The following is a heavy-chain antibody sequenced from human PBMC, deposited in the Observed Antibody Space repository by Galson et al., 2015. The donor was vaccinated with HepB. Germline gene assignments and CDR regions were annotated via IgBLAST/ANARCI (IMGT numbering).Heavy chain of an antibody. J-gene: IGHJ3*02. D-gene: IGHD6-19*01. Sequence: SVKVSCKASGYTFTSYGISWVRQAPGQGLEWMGWISAYNGNTNYAQKLQGRVTMTTDTSTSTAYMELRSLRSDDTAVYYCARDKQWLVRDAFDIWGQGTMVTVSS. CDR3: ARDKQWLVRDAFDI. CDR2: ISAYNGNT. V-gene: IGHV1-18*04. CDR1: GYTFTSYG.